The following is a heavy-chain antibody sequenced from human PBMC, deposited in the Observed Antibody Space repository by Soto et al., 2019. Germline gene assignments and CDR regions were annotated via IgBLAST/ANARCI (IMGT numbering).Heavy chain of an antibody. Sequence: ASVKVSCKASGYTFTSYSMHWVRQAPGQRLEWMGWINAGNGNTKYSQKFQGRVTITRDTSASTAYMELSSLRSEDTAVYYCARNLMDYDILTGYYMGYYFDYWGQGTLVTVSS. CDR2: INAGNGNT. CDR1: GYTFTSYS. J-gene: IGHJ4*02. CDR3: ARNLMDYDILTGYYMGYYFDY. V-gene: IGHV1-3*01. D-gene: IGHD3-9*01.